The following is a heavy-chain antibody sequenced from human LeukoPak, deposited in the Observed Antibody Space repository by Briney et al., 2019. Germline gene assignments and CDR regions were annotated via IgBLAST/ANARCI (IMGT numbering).Heavy chain of an antibody. CDR3: ARAYYDILTGYSDAFDI. Sequence: PGGSLRLSCAASGFTFSSYWMSWVRQAPGKGLEWVANIKQDGSEKYYVDSVKGRFTISRDNAKNPLYLQMNSLRAEDTAVYYCARAYYDILTGYSDAFDIWGQGTMVTVSS. J-gene: IGHJ3*02. V-gene: IGHV3-7*03. D-gene: IGHD3-9*01. CDR2: IKQDGSEK. CDR1: GFTFSSYW.